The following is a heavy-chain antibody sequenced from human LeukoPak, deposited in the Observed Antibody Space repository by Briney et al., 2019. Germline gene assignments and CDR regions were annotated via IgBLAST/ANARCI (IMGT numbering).Heavy chain of an antibody. Sequence: SRTLSLTCAISGDSVSSNSAAWNWIRQSPSRGLEGLGRTYYRSKWYNDYAVSVKSRITRHPDTSKNQVSRQLNCVTPGDTAVYYCARAGSSTRSYYYYYGMDVWGQGTPVTVSS. CDR2: TYYRSKWYN. J-gene: IGHJ6*02. CDR1: GDSVSSNSAA. CDR3: ARAGSSTRSYYYYYGMDV. V-gene: IGHV6-1*01.